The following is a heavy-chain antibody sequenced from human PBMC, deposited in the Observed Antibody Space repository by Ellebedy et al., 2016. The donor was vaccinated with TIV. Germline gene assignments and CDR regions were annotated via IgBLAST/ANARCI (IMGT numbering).Heavy chain of an antibody. Sequence: MPSETLSLTCTVSGGSISSYYWSWIRQPPGKGLEWIGYIYYSGSTNYNPSLKSRVTISVDTSKNQFSLKLSSVTAADTAVYYCARDNTSNPYSYELFDYWGQGTLVTVSS. CDR2: IYYSGST. J-gene: IGHJ4*02. D-gene: IGHD5-18*01. CDR3: ARDNTSNPYSYELFDY. CDR1: GGSISSYY. V-gene: IGHV4-59*01.